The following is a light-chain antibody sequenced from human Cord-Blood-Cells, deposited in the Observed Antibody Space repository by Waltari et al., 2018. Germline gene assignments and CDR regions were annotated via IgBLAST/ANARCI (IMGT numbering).Light chain of an antibody. V-gene: IGLV1-40*01. J-gene: IGLJ1*01. Sequence: QSVLTQPPSVSGAPGQRVTISCTGSSPNIGAGYDVHWYQQLPGTAPKLLIHGNSNRPSGVPDRFSGSKSGTSASLAITGLQAEDEADYYCQSYDSSLSGYVFGTGTKVTVL. CDR1: SPNIGAGYD. CDR2: GNS. CDR3: QSYDSSLSGYV.